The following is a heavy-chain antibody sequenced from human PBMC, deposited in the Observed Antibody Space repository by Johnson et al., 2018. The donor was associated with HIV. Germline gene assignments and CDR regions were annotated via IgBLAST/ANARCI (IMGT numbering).Heavy chain of an antibody. Sequence: VQLVESGGGVVRPGGSLRLSCAASGFTFDDYGLSWVRQAPGKGLEWVSGINWNGGSTGSVDSVKGRFTISRDNAKNSLYLQMNSLRAEDTALYYCASRYDSSGYYPDAFDIWGQGTMVTVSS. CDR3: ASRYDSSGYYPDAFDI. CDR2: INWNGGST. J-gene: IGHJ3*02. V-gene: IGHV3-20*04. D-gene: IGHD3-22*01. CDR1: GFTFDDYG.